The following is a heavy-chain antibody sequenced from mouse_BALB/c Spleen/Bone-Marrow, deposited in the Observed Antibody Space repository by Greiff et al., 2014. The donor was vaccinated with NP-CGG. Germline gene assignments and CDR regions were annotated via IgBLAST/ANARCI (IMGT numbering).Heavy chain of an antibody. D-gene: IGHD1-1*01. Sequence: DVQLQESGAELVKPGASVKLSCTASGFNIKDTYMHWVKQRPEQGLEWIGRIDPANGNTKYDTKFQGKATVTADTSSNTAYLQLSSLTSEDTAVYYCAVYYYGSSLFAYWGQGTLVTVSA. CDR2: IDPANGNT. J-gene: IGHJ3*01. CDR1: GFNIKDTY. CDR3: AVYYYGSSLFAY. V-gene: IGHV14-3*02.